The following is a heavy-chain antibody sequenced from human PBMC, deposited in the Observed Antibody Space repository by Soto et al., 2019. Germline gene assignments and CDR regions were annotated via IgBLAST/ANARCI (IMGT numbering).Heavy chain of an antibody. CDR1: GYTFISYG. Sequence: QVQLVQSGAEVKKTGASVEVSCKASGYTFISYGISWVRQAPGQGLEWMGWISAYNGKTNYAQKFQGRVTMTTDTSTSTAYMELRSLRSDDTXXYYXXXAGXXXXXXXXXXTGVHGVEIDYWGQGTLVTVSS. CDR3: XXAGXXXXXXXXXXTGVHGVEIDY. J-gene: IGHJ4*02. D-gene: IGHD3-22*01. CDR2: ISAYNGKT. V-gene: IGHV1-18*01.